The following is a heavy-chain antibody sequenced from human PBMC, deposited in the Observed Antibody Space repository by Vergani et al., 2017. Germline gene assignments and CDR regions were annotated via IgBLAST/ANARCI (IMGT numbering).Heavy chain of an antibody. V-gene: IGHV3-11*01. Sequence: QVQLVASGGGLVRPGGSLRLSCAASGFIFSDYYMTWIRQTPGKGLEWLAHISDGGETKMYAESLKGRFTVSRDNTKNLLILQMKTLKVDDTATYYCGRKQSPASLMDKPSYIWGQGTLVPVSS. J-gene: IGHJ4*02. CDR2: ISDGGETK. CDR3: GRKQSPASLMDKPSYI. CDR1: GFIFSDYY. D-gene: IGHD1-26*01.